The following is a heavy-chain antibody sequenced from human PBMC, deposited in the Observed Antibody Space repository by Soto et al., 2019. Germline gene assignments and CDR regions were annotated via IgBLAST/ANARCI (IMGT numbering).Heavy chain of an antibody. Sequence: SETXSLTCAVYGGSFSGYYWSWIRQPPGKGLEWIGEINHSGSTNYNPSLKSRVTISVDTSKNQFSLKLSSVTAADTAVYYCARGVRRITIFGVVIPYFDYWGQGTLVTVSS. V-gene: IGHV4-34*01. CDR1: GGSFSGYY. CDR2: INHSGST. D-gene: IGHD3-3*01. CDR3: ARGVRRITIFGVVIPYFDY. J-gene: IGHJ4*02.